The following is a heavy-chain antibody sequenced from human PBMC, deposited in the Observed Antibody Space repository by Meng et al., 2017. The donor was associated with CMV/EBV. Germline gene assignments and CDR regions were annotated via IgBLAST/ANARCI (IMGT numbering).Heavy chain of an antibody. J-gene: IGHJ4*02. V-gene: IGHV3-30*03. Sequence: GGSLRLSCTGSGFIFSSYGMHWVRQAPGKGLEWLAVISNDGSKKYCADSVKGRFTISRYNSKNTLYLQMNSLRIEDTAVYYCARVRGSEPTATLLRLLAAYWGQGTLVTVSS. D-gene: IGHD2-2*01. CDR3: ARVRGSEPTATLLRLLAAY. CDR1: GFIFSSYG. CDR2: ISNDGSKK.